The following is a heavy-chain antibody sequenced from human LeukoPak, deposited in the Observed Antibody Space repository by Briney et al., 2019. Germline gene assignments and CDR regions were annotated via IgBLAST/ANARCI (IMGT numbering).Heavy chain of an antibody. CDR3: ARAPRSFYEAFDI. V-gene: IGHV4-61*01. CDR1: GGSLSESYYY. Sequence: PSETLSLTCSVSGGSLSESYYYWSWIRQPPGKGLEWIGYISHSGSTDYNPSLKSRLTISVDASKRQFYLKLNSVTAADTAVYYCARAPRSFYEAFDIWGQGTKVTVSS. D-gene: IGHD5/OR15-5a*01. J-gene: IGHJ3*02. CDR2: ISHSGST.